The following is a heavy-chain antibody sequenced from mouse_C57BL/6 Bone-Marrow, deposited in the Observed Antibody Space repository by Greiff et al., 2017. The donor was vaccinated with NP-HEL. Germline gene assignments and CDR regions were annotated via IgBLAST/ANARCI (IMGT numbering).Heavy chain of an antibody. D-gene: IGHD2-4*01. CDR2: FHPYNDDT. J-gene: IGHJ3*01. CDR3: ARGDYDGEAWFAY. CDR1: GYTFTTYP. V-gene: IGHV1-47*01. Sequence: VQLKQSGAELVKPGASVKMSCKASGYTFTTYPIEWMKQNHGKSLEWIGNFHPYNDDTKYNEKFKGKATLTVEKSSSTVYLELSRLTSDDSAVYYCARGDYDGEAWFAYWGQGTLVTVSA.